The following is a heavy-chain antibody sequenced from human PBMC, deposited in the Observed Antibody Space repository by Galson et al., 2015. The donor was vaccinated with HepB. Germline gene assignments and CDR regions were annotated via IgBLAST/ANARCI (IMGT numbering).Heavy chain of an antibody. J-gene: IGHJ5*02. CDR2: FDPEDGKP. V-gene: IGHV1-24*01. CDR1: AVPLSELS. CDR3: AIAAPQALDP. Sequence: SVKVSCKVSAVPLSELSVHWVRQAPGKGLEWMGTFDPEDGKPVYSQRFQGRVNMTADTSAETAYMELKRLTSEDTAVYYCAIAAPQALDPWGQGTLVTVS.